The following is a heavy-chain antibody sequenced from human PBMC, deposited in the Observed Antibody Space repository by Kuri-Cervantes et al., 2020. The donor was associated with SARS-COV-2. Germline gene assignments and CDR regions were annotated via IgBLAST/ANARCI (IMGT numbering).Heavy chain of an antibody. CDR1: GYSISSGYY. CDR3: ARVGGTGFDY. V-gene: IGHV4-38-2*01. J-gene: IGHJ4*02. CDR2: IYHSGST. Sequence: GSLRLSCAVSGYSISSGYYWGWIRQPPGKGLEWIGSIYHSGSTYYNPSLKSRVIISVDTSKNQFSLKLTSVTAADTAVYYCARVGGTGFDYWGQGTLVTVYS. D-gene: IGHD1-26*01.